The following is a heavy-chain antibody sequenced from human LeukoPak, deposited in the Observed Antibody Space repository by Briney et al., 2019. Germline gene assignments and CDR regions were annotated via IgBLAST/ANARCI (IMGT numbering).Heavy chain of an antibody. CDR1: GFTFDDYA. J-gene: IGHJ4*02. V-gene: IGHV3-9*01. CDR3: AKDMGVGGGYNLFDY. D-gene: IGHD5-24*01. CDR2: ISWNNGSI. Sequence: GGSLRLSCAASGFTFDDYAMHWVRQAPGKGLEWVSGISWNNGSIGYADSVKGRFTISRDNAKNSLYLQMNSLRAEDTALYYCAKDMGVGGGYNLFDYWGQGTLVTVSS.